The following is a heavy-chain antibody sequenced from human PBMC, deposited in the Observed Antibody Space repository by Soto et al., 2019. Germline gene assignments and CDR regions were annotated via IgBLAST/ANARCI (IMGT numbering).Heavy chain of an antibody. V-gene: IGHV4-39*01. CDR3: ARPTTHIVVVPAAIRLRDYYYMDV. Sequence: SETLSLTCTVSGGSISSSSYYWGWIRQPPGKGLEWIGSIYYSGSTYYNPSLKSRVTISVDTSKNQFSLKLSSVTAADTAVYYCARPTTHIVVVPAAIRLRDYYYMDVWGKGTTVTVSS. J-gene: IGHJ6*03. CDR2: IYYSGST. CDR1: GGSISSSSYY. D-gene: IGHD2-2*01.